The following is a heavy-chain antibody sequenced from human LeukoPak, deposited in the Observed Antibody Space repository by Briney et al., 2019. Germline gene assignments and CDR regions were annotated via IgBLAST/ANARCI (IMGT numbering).Heavy chain of an antibody. CDR2: IRYDGSNK. CDR3: ARDHGSGWYGDAFDI. J-gene: IGHJ3*02. CDR1: GFTFSSYG. Sequence: GGSLRLSCAASGFTFSSYGMHWVRQAPGKGLEWVAFIRYDGSNKYYADSVKGRFTISRDNSKNTLYLQMNSLRAEGTAVYYCARDHGSGWYGDAFDIWGQGTMVTVSS. V-gene: IGHV3-30*02. D-gene: IGHD6-19*01.